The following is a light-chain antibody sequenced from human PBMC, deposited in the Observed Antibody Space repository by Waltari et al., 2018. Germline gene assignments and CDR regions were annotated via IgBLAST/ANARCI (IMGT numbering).Light chain of an antibody. CDR3: QQYYGIPLT. J-gene: IGKJ4*01. Sequence: DIVMTQSPDSLAVSLGERATIICESSQTVLYSPNNQNFLAWYQQKPGQPLKLLIYWASTRASGVPDRFSGSGSGTRFTLTITSLQAEDVAVYYCQQYYGIPLTFGGGTKVEIK. CDR1: QTVLYSPNNQNF. V-gene: IGKV4-1*01. CDR2: WAS.